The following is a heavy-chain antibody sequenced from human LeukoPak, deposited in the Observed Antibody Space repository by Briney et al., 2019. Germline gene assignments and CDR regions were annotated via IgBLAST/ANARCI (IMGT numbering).Heavy chain of an antibody. V-gene: IGHV3-66*01. CDR3: GRDLTAPGYCSGGSCPRTAFDI. CDR1: GFTVSSNY. D-gene: IGHD2-15*01. J-gene: IGHJ3*02. Sequence: GGSLRLSCAASGFTVSSNYMSWVRQAPGKGLEWVSVIYSGGSTYYADSVKGRFTISRDNSKNTLYLQMNSLRAEDTAVYYCGRDLTAPGYCSGGSCPRTAFDIWGQGTMVTVSS. CDR2: IYSGGST.